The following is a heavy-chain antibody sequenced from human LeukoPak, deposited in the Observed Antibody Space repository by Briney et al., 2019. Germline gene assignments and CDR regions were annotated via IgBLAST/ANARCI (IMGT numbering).Heavy chain of an antibody. CDR1: GFTFTTYS. J-gene: IGHJ3*02. CDR2: ITSSSTSM. Sequence: GGSLRLSCAASGFTFTTYSMNWVRQAPGKGLEWVSSITSSSTSMYYADSVKGRFTISRDNAKNSLYLQMISLRAEDTAVYYCARDPSYRGFDAFDIWGQGTMVTVSS. D-gene: IGHD1-26*01. CDR3: ARDPSYRGFDAFDI. V-gene: IGHV3-21*01.